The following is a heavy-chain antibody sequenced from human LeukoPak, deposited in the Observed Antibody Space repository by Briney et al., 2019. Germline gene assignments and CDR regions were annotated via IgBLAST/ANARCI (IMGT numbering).Heavy chain of an antibody. CDR2: IYSDGSST. CDR3: ARVGSLSECYFDY. D-gene: IGHD2-15*01. CDR1: GFTFSSYW. V-gene: IGHV3-74*01. Sequence: GGSLRLSCAASGFTFSSYWMHWVRQAPGKGLVWVSRIYSDGSSTSYADSVKGRFTISRDNAKNTLYLQMNSLRAEDTAVYYCARVGSLSECYFDYWGQGTLVTVSS. J-gene: IGHJ4*02.